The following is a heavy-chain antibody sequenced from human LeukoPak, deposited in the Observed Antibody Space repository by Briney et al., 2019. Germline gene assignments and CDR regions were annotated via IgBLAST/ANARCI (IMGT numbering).Heavy chain of an antibody. V-gene: IGHV4-4*07. CDR1: GGSISSYY. CDR3: ARDVPYCSGGSCFRSYYYYYMDV. J-gene: IGHJ6*03. CDR2: IYTSGST. Sequence: SETLSLTCTVSGGSISSYYWSWIRQPAGKGLEWIGRIYTSGSTNYNPSLKSRVTMSVDTSKNQFSLKLSSVTAADTAVYYCARDVPYCSGGSCFRSYYYYYMDVWGKGTTVTISS. D-gene: IGHD2-15*01.